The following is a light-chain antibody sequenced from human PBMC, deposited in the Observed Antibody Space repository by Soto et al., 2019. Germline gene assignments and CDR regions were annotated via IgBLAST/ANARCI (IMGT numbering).Light chain of an antibody. CDR2: EDN. CDR3: QSYDSSNVV. J-gene: IGLJ2*01. CDR1: SGSIASNY. Sequence: KFMLTQPHSVSESPGKTVTISCTGSSGSIASNYVQWYQQRPGSAPTTVIYEDNQRPSGVPDRFSGSIDSSSNSASLTISGLKTEDEADYYCQSYDSSNVVFGGGTKLTVL. V-gene: IGLV6-57*02.